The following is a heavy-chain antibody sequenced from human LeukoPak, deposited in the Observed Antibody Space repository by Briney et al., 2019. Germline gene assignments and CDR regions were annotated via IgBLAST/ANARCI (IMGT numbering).Heavy chain of an antibody. D-gene: IGHD5-12*01. CDR1: GGSISGYY. CDR2: IYTSGST. J-gene: IGHJ3*02. Sequence: SETLSLTCTVSGGSISGYYWSWIRQPAGKGLEWIGRIYTSGSTNYNPSLKSRVTMSVDTSKNRFSLKLSSATAADTAVYYCARDLGSGYGLFEAFDIWGQGTMVTVSS. V-gene: IGHV4-4*07. CDR3: ARDLGSGYGLFEAFDI.